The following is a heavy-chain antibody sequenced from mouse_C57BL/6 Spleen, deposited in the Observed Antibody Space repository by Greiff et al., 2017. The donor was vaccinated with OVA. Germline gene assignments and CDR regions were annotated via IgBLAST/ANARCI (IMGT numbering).Heavy chain of an antibody. V-gene: IGHV14-2*01. Sequence: VQLQQSGAELVKPGASVKLSCKASGFNFTDYYMHWVKQRTGQGLEWIGRIDPEDGGTQYTPNFKGTATLTADPSYNHAYLELRSLKAEDTAVYYCARCECITAVLALDYWGQGTTLTVSS. CDR3: ARCECITAVLALDY. CDR1: GFNFTDYY. D-gene: IGHD1-1*01. J-gene: IGHJ2*01. CDR2: IDPEDGGT.